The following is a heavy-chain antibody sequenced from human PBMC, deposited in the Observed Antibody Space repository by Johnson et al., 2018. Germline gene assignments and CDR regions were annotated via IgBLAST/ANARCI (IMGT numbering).Heavy chain of an antibody. J-gene: IGHJ6*03. Sequence: QVQLVQSGAEVKKPGSSVKVSCKASGGTFSSYTISWVRQAPGQGLEWMGRIIPILGIANYAQKFQGRVTITADKSTSTAYIELSSLRSEDTAVYYCAGYYYGWGSYGPPLGYYYYVDVWGKGTTVTVSS. D-gene: IGHD3-10*01. V-gene: IGHV1-69*09. CDR3: AGYYYGWGSYGPPLGYYYYVDV. CDR1: GGTFSSYT. CDR2: IIPILGIA.